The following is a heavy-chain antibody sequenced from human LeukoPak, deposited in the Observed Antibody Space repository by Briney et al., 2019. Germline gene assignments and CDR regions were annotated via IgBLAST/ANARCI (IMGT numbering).Heavy chain of an antibody. V-gene: IGHV3-7*01. J-gene: IGHJ4*02. CDR2: IKEDGTDK. CDR3: AKEGDCSSTSCFPDY. D-gene: IGHD2-2*01. CDR1: AFTFSNYW. Sequence: GGSLRLSCTASAFTFSNYWMTWVRQAPGKGLEWVANIKEDGTDKYYVDSVKGRFTISRDNTKNSLYLQMNSLRAEDTAVYYCAKEGDCSSTSCFPDYWGQGTLVTVSS.